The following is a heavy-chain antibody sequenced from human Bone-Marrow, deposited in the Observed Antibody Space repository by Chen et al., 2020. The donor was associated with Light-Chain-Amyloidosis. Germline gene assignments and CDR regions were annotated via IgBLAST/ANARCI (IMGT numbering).Heavy chain of an antibody. CDR3: AAGADI. D-gene: IGHD3-10*01. J-gene: IGHJ4*02. CDR1: GFRISVYW. Sequence: VQLVESGGGFVQPGGSLRLSCAASGFRISVYWLTWVRQVPGKGLEWVANIKEDGSEKYYVDSVKGRFTIFRDNAKNTLYLQMTSLRAEDTALYYCAAGADIRGRGILVTVSS. CDR2: IKEDGSEK. V-gene: IGHV3-7*01.